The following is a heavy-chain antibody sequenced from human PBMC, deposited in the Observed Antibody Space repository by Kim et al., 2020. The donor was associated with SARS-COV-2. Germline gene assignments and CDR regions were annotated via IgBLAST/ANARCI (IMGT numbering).Heavy chain of an antibody. CDR2: SASGDNT. J-gene: IGHJ5*02. CDR3: GKVDP. Sequence: SASGDNTYYADSVKGRFTISRDNSKNTLYLQMDSLRVEDTAVYYCGKVDPWGQGTLVTVSS. V-gene: IGHV3-23*01.